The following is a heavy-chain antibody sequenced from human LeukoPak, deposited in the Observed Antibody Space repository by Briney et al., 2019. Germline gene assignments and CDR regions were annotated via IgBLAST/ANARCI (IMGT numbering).Heavy chain of an antibody. V-gene: IGHV4-39*01. CDR1: GGSISSSSYY. Sequence: PSETLSLTCTVSGGSISSSSYYWDWIRQPPGKGLEWIGSIYYSGSTYYNPSLKSRVTVSVDTSKNQFSLKLTSMTAADTAVYYCARRPIRTSATYFFDYWGQGTLVTVSS. D-gene: IGHD2-8*02. J-gene: IGHJ4*02. CDR2: IYYSGST. CDR3: ARRPIRTSATYFFDY.